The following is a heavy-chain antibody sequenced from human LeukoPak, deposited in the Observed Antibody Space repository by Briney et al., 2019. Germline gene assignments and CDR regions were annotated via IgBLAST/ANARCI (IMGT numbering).Heavy chain of an antibody. CDR2: VYYSGST. J-gene: IGHJ6*02. Sequence: SQTLSLTCTVPGDSISGGDYYWSWIRQPPGKGLEWIGYVYYSGSTFYNPSFKSPVPIPVATSKNQCSLKWSSVAARTTAGNTCARDLYGMDVWGQGTTVTVSS. V-gene: IGHV4-30-4*01. CDR3: ARDLYGMDV. CDR1: GDSISGGDYY.